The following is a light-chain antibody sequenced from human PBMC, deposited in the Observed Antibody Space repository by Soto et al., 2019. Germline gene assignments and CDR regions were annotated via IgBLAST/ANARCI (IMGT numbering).Light chain of an antibody. Sequence: DIQMTHSPSTLSASAVDRVTITCRASQTISSWLAWYQQKPGKAPKLLIYKASTLKSGVPSRFSGSGSGTEFTLTISSLQPDDFATYYCQHYNSYSEAFGQGTKVDIK. CDR1: QTISSW. J-gene: IGKJ1*01. CDR3: QHYNSYSEA. CDR2: KAS. V-gene: IGKV1-5*03.